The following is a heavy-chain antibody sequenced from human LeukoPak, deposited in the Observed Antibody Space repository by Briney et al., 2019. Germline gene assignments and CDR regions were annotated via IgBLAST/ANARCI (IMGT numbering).Heavy chain of an antibody. D-gene: IGHD5-18*01. CDR2: ISSSSSYI. J-gene: IGHJ4*02. Sequence: GGSLRLSCAASGFTFSSYSMNWVRQAPGKGPEWVSSISSSSSYIYYADSVKGRFTISRDNAKNSLYLQMNSLRAEDTAVYYCARTVDTAMVTEYYFDYWGQGTPVTVSS. V-gene: IGHV3-21*01. CDR1: GFTFSSYS. CDR3: ARTVDTAMVTEYYFDY.